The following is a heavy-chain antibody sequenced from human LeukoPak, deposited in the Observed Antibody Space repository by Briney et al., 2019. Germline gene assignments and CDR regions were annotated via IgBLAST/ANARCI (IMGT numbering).Heavy chain of an antibody. J-gene: IGHJ4*02. Sequence: SETLSLTCTVSGGSISSSSNYWGWIRQPPGKGLEWIATIYYTGTTHYNPSLKSRVTISVGTSKNQFSLNLRSVTAADTAVYYCAVETTPFDYWGQGTLVTVSS. CDR1: GGSISSSSNY. CDR2: IYYTGTT. CDR3: AVETTPFDY. V-gene: IGHV4-39*07. D-gene: IGHD1-1*01.